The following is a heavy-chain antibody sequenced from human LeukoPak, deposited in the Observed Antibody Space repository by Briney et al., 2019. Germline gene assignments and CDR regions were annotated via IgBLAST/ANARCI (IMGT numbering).Heavy chain of an antibody. CDR1: GGTFSSYA. CDR3: ARAPQSSGWYYYGMDV. D-gene: IGHD6-19*01. V-gene: IGHV1-69*05. J-gene: IGHJ6*02. CDR2: IIPIFGTA. Sequence: SVKVSCKASGGTFSSYAVSWVRQAPGQGLEWMGGIIPIFGTANYAQKFQGRVTITTDESTSTAYMELSSLRSEDTAVYYCARAPQSSGWYYYGMDVWGQGTTVTVSS.